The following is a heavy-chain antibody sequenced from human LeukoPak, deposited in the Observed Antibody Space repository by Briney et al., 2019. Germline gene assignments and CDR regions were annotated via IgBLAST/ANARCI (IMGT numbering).Heavy chain of an antibody. J-gene: IGHJ6*02. CDR2: IYTSGST. CDR3: ARDDVEMATTMAYGLDV. D-gene: IGHD5-24*01. Sequence: SETLSLTCTVSGGSISSYYWSWIRQPAGKGLEWIGRIYTSGSTNYNPSLKSRVTMSVDTSKSQFSLKLSSVTAADTAVYYCARDDVEMATTMAYGLDVWGQGTTVTVSS. CDR1: GGSISSYY. V-gene: IGHV4-4*07.